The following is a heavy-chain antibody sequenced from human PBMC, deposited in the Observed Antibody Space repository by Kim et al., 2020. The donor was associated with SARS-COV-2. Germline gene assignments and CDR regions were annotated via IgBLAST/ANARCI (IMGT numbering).Heavy chain of an antibody. CDR3: AKDLVRPSFRAFDI. CDR1: GFTFGDYA. Sequence: GGSLRLSCAASGFTFGDYAMHWVRQAPGKGLEWVAGISWNGSVIGYADSVKGRFTISRDNSENSLYLQMNSLRAEDTAVYYCAKDLVRPSFRAFDIWGQG. CDR2: ISWNGSVI. J-gene: IGHJ3*02. V-gene: IGHV3-9*01.